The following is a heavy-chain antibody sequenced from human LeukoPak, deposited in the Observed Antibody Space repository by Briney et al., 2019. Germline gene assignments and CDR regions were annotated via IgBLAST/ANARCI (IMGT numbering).Heavy chain of an antibody. J-gene: IGHJ6*03. CDR3: ARDTSEVATIMYYYYYMDV. CDR1: GYTFTGYY. D-gene: IGHD5-12*01. Sequence: ASVKVSCKASGYTFTGYYMHWVRQAPGQGHEWMGWINPNSGGTNYAQKFQGRVTMTRDTSISTAYMELSRLRSDDTAVYYCARDTSEVATIMYYYYYMDVWGKGTTVTVSS. CDR2: INPNSGGT. V-gene: IGHV1-2*02.